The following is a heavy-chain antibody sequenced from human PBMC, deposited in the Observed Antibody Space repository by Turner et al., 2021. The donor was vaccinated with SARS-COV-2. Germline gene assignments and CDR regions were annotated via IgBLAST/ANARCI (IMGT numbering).Heavy chain of an antibody. CDR1: GFTFSNYA. D-gene: IGHD2-15*01. V-gene: IGHV3-23*01. CDR3: AKGEGIVVVVAALY. J-gene: IGHJ4*02. CDR2: ISGSGGST. Sequence: EVQLLESGGGLVQPGWSLRLSCAASGFTFSNYAMSWVRQAPGKGLEWVSAISGSGGSTYYADSVKGRFTISRDNSKNTLYLQMNSLRAEDTAVYYCAKGEGIVVVVAALYWGQGTLVTVSS.